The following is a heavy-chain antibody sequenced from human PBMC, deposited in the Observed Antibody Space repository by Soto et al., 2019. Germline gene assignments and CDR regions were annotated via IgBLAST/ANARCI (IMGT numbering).Heavy chain of an antibody. J-gene: IGHJ4*02. CDR3: ARGGDTTKVAY. V-gene: IGHV4-31*03. CDR2: MYNSGST. D-gene: IGHD3-16*01. CDR1: GGSISSGGYC. Sequence: QVQLQESGPGLVKPSQTLSLTCTVSGGSISSGGYCWSWIRQHPGEGLEWIGFMYNSGSTSYNPSLKSRATISVDTSTNQFSLNLRSVTAADTAVYYCARGGDTTKVAYWGQGTLVTVSS.